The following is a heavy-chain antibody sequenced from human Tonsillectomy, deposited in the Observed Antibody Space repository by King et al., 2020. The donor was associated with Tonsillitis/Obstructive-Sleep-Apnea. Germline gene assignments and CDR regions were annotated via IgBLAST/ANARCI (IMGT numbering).Heavy chain of an antibody. CDR1: GGTFSSYA. V-gene: IGHV1-69*01. Sequence: QLVQSGAEVKKPGSSVKVSCNASGGTFSSYAISWVRQAPGQGLEWMGGVITSFGTANYAQKCQGRVTITADESTSTAYMELSSLRSEDTAVYYCARDASSGVESDYWGQGTLVTVSS. J-gene: IGHJ4*02. CDR2: VITSFGTA. D-gene: IGHD2-8*01. CDR3: ARDASSGVESDY.